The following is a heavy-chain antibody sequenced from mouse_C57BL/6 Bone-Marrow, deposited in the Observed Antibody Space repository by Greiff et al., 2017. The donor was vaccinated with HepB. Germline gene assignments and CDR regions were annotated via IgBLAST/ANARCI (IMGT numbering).Heavy chain of an antibody. CDR3: ARDLGYPLGFAY. CDR1: GYSITSGYY. J-gene: IGHJ3*01. V-gene: IGHV3-6*01. Sequence: EVKLVESGPGLVKPSQSLSLTCSVTGYSITSGYYWNWIRQFPGNKLEWMGYISYDGSNNYNPSLKNRISITRDTSKNQFFLKLNSVTTEDTATYYCARDLGYPLGFAYWGQGTLVTVSA. D-gene: IGHD2-2*01. CDR2: ISYDGSN.